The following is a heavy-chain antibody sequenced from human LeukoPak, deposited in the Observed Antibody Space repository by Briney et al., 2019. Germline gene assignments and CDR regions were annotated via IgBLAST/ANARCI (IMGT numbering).Heavy chain of an antibody. V-gene: IGHV4-30-4*01. J-gene: IGHJ4*02. Sequence: SETLSLTCTVSGASISSGDYYWSWIRQPPGKGLEWIGYIYYSGSTYYNPSLKSRLTISVDTSKNQFSLKLNSMTGADTAVYYCARGGDGYSDYWGQGTLVTVSS. CDR1: GASISSGDYY. CDR2: IYYSGST. D-gene: IGHD5-24*01. CDR3: ARGGDGYSDY.